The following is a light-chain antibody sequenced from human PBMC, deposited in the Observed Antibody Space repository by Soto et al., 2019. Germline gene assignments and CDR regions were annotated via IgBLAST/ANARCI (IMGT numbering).Light chain of an antibody. CDR2: DVN. CDR1: NSDVGGYNY. CDR3: SSYTTSSTRV. Sequence: QSVLTQPASVSGSPGQSITISCTGTNSDVGGYNYVSWYQQHPGEAPKLIIYDVNTRPSGVSNRFSGFKSGNTASLTISGLQAEDEDDYYCSSYTTSSTRVFGTGTKLTVL. J-gene: IGLJ1*01. V-gene: IGLV2-14*03.